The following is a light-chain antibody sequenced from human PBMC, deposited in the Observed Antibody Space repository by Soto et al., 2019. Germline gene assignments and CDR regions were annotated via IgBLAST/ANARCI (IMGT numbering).Light chain of an antibody. CDR3: SSYRGTNTRYV. J-gene: IGLJ1*01. V-gene: IGLV2-14*01. CDR2: EVD. Sequence: QSALTQPASVSGSPGQSITISCCGTSSHVGGYNSVSWYRQYPGKAPKLIIYEVDNRPSGVSDRCSGSKSGNTASLTISGLQAYDEADYYCSSYRGTNTRYVFGTGTKIPVL. CDR1: SSHVGGYNS.